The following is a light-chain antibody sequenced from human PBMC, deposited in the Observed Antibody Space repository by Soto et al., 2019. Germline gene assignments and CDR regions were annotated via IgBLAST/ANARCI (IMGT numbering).Light chain of an antibody. CDR3: AAWDGSLNVYV. CDR1: SSSIGSNS. CDR2: TNN. Sequence: QSVLTKPPSASGTPGQRVTISCSGSSSSIGSNSVNWYQQLPRTAPKGLIYTNNQRPSGVPDRFSGSKSGTSASLAISGLQSEDEADYYCAAWDGSLNVYVFGTGTKLTVL. J-gene: IGLJ1*01. V-gene: IGLV1-44*01.